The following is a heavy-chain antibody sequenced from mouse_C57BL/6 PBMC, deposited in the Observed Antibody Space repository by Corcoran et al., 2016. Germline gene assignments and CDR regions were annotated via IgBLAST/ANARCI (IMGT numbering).Heavy chain of an antibody. Sequence: EVQLQQSGPELVKPGASVKISCKASGYTFTDYYMNWVKQSHGKSLEWIGDINPNNGGTSYNQKFKGKATLTVDKSSSTAYMELRSLTSEDSAVYYCARKKELWFAYWGQGTLVTVSA. CDR2: INPNNGGT. CDR1: GYTFTDYY. J-gene: IGHJ3*01. CDR3: ARKKELWFAY. V-gene: IGHV1-26*01.